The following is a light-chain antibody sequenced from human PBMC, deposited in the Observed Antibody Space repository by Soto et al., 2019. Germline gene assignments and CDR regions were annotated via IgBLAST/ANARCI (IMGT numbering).Light chain of an antibody. CDR3: SSYTSSSTRV. CDR1: NSDVGGYNY. CDR2: DVS. J-gene: IGLJ1*01. V-gene: IGLV2-14*01. Sequence: SVVTQPTSVFGSSGKSITLPCPGTNSDVGGYNYVSWYQQHPGKAPKLMIYDVSNRPSGVSNRFSGSKSGNTASLTISGLQAEDEADYYCSSYTSSSTRVFGTGTKVTVL.